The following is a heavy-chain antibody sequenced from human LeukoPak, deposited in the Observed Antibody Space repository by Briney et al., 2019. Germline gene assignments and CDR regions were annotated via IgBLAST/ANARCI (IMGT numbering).Heavy chain of an antibody. D-gene: IGHD2-2*01. CDR2: ISSSGTTI. V-gene: IGHV3-11*04. CDR3: ARDQGSSTGGESEIWFDP. Sequence: GGSLRLSCAASGFTFSDYYMNWIRQAPGKGLEWVSYISSSGTTIYHADFVKGRFTISRDNAKNSLYLQMNSLRAEDTAVYYCARDQGSSTGGESEIWFDPWGQGTLVTVSS. J-gene: IGHJ5*02. CDR1: GFTFSDYY.